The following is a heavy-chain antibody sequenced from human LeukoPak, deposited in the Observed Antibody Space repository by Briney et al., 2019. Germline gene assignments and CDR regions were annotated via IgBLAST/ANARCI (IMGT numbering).Heavy chain of an antibody. CDR1: GYTLTELS. D-gene: IGHD5-18*01. V-gene: IGHV1-24*01. Sequence: SSVNVSCKVSGYTLTELSMHWVRQAPGKGLEWVGGFDPEDGETIYAQKFQGRVTMTEDTSTDTASMELSRLRAKDTAVYHCATAGDTAMVMGGFDYWGQGTLVTVSS. CDR3: ATAGDTAMVMGGFDY. J-gene: IGHJ4*02. CDR2: FDPEDGET.